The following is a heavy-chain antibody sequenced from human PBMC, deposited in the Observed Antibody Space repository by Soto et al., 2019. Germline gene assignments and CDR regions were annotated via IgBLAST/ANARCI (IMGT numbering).Heavy chain of an antibody. CDR3: AREGLLDYYDSSGYLPGYYFDY. D-gene: IGHD3-22*01. V-gene: IGHV4-30-4*01. CDR2: IYYSGST. J-gene: IGHJ4*02. CDR1: GGSISSGDYY. Sequence: KTSETLSLTCTVSGGSISSGDYYWSWIRQPPGKGLEWIGYIYYSGSTYYNPSLKSRVTISVDTSKNQFSLKLSSVTAADTAVYYCAREGLLDYYDSSGYLPGYYFDYWGQGTLVTVSS.